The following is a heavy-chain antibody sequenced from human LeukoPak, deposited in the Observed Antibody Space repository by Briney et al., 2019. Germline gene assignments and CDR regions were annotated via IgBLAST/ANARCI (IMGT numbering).Heavy chain of an antibody. CDR2: ISSSGDST. J-gene: IGHJ4*02. CDR3: AKAKYCSAGTCYFDY. D-gene: IGHD2-15*01. CDR1: GFTFSSYA. Sequence: GGSLTLSCAASGFTFSSYAMSWVRQAPGKGLEWVSTISSSGDSTYYADSVKDRFTISRDNSKNTLYLQMSSLRAEDTAVYYCAKAKYCSAGTCYFDYWGQGTLVTVSS. V-gene: IGHV3-23*01.